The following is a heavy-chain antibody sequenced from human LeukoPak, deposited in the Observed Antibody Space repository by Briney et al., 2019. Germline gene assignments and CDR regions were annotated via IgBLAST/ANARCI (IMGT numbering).Heavy chain of an antibody. CDR3: ARAVGATTYWGFDY. Sequence: SETLSLTCTVSGYSVSSGFYWGWIRQPPGKGLEWVGIIYHSGNTYYNPSLKSRVTMSLDTSKNQSSLRLTSVTAADTAVYYCARAVGATTYWGFDYWGRGTLVTVSS. D-gene: IGHD1-26*01. V-gene: IGHV4-38-2*02. CDR2: IYHSGNT. CDR1: GYSVSSGFY. J-gene: IGHJ4*02.